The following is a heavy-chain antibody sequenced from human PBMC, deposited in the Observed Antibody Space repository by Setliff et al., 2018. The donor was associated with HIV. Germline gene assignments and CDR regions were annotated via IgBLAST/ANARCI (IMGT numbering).Heavy chain of an antibody. CDR1: DASISVGTYY. J-gene: IGHJ4*02. D-gene: IGHD2-15*01. CDR2: VYTSGSTSGST. CDR3: VTGRDAYKTGY. Sequence: KTSETLSLTCSVSDASISVGTYYWSWIRQPAGKGLEWIGHVYTSGSTSGSTNYNPSLKSRVTMSLDTSKNQFSLTLTSVTAADTAVYYCVTGRDAYKTGYWGQGILVTVSS. V-gene: IGHV4-61*09.